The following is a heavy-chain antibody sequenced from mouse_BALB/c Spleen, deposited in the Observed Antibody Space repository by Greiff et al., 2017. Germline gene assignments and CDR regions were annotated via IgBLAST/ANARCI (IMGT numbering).Heavy chain of an antibody. D-gene: IGHD4-1*01. CDR2: IWAGGST. CDR1: GFSLTSYG. V-gene: IGHV2-9*02. CDR3: ATKLGRRYFDV. J-gene: IGHJ1*01. Sequence: VHLVESGPGLVAPSQSLSITCTVSGFSLTSYGVHWVRQPPGKGLEWLGVIWAGGSTNYNSALMSRLSISKDNSKSQVFLKMNSLQTDDTAMYYCATKLGRRYFDVWGAGTTVTVSS.